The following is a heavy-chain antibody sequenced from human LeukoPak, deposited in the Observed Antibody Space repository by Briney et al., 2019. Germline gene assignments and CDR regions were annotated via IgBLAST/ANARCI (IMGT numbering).Heavy chain of an antibody. D-gene: IGHD2-15*01. CDR2: ISAYNGNT. Sequence: ASEKVSCKASGYTFTSYGISWVRQAPGQGLEWMGWISAYNGNTNYAQKLQGRVTMITDTSTSTAYMELRSLRSDDTAVYYCARWRYCSGGSCYRGLGWFDPWGQGTLVTVSS. CDR3: ARWRYCSGGSCYRGLGWFDP. V-gene: IGHV1-18*01. CDR1: GYTFTSYG. J-gene: IGHJ5*02.